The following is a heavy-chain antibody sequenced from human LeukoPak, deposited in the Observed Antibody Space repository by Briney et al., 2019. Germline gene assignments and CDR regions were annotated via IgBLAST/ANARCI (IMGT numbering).Heavy chain of an antibody. V-gene: IGHV3-23*01. CDR2: VGGGGQRT. D-gene: IGHD2-21*01. CDR3: AEEFNRGLPDY. Sequence: PGGSLRLSCAASGLSFGAHAMHWVRQAPGMGLEWVSGVGGGGQRTHYADSVKGRFTISRDNSKNTLYLQMSSLRAEDTAVYYCAEEFNRGLPDYWGQGTLVTVPS. CDR1: GLSFGAHA. J-gene: IGHJ4*02.